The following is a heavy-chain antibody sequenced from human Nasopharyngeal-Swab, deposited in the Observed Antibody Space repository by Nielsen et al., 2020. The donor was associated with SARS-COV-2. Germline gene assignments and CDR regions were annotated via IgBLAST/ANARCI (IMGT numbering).Heavy chain of an antibody. D-gene: IGHD2-2*01. Sequence: GESLKISCAASGFTFSSYAMHWVRQAPGKGLEWVAVISYDGSNKYYADSVKGRFTISGDNSKNTLYLQMNSLRAEDTAVYYCARAPVPAASIDYWGQGTLVTVSS. CDR3: ARAPVPAASIDY. CDR1: GFTFSSYA. J-gene: IGHJ4*02. CDR2: ISYDGSNK. V-gene: IGHV3-30-3*01.